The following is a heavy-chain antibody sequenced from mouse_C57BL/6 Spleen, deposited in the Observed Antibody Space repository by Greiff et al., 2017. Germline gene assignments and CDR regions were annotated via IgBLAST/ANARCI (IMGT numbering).Heavy chain of an antibody. J-gene: IGHJ2*01. CDR1: GFTFSDAW. Sequence: EVMLVESGGGLVQPGGSMKLSCAASGFTFSDAWMDWVRQSPEKGLEWVAEIRNKANNRATYYAESVKGRFTISRDDSKSSVYLQMNSLRAEDTGIYYCTRGIYYYGSSLFDYWGQGTTLTVSS. D-gene: IGHD1-1*01. V-gene: IGHV6-6*01. CDR3: TRGIYYYGSSLFDY. CDR2: IRNKANNRAT.